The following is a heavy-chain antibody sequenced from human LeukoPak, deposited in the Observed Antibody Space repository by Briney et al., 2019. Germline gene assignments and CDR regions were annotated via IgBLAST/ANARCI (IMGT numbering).Heavy chain of an antibody. J-gene: IGHJ4*02. V-gene: IGHV3-21*01. CDR1: GFTFSSYS. CDR3: ARDRSASPCFDY. D-gene: IGHD1-26*01. Sequence: PGGSLRLSCAASGFTFSSYSMNWVRQGPGKGLEWVSSISSSSSYIYYADSVKGRFTISRDNAKNSLYLQMNSLRAEDTAVYYCARDRSASPCFDYWGQGTLVTVSS. CDR2: ISSSSSYI.